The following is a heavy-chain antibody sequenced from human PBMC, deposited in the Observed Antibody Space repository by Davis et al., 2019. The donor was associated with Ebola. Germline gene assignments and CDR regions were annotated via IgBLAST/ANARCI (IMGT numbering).Heavy chain of an antibody. CDR1: GGSISSGGYS. CDR2: INHSGST. V-gene: IGHV4-30-2*01. J-gene: IGHJ5*02. Sequence: SETLSLTCAVSGGSISSGGYSWSWIRQPPGKGLEWIGEINHSGSTNYNPSLKSRVTISVDTSKNQFSLKLNSMTPEDTAVYYCARATLVGAGPNWFDPWGQGTLVTVSS. CDR3: ARATLVGAGPNWFDP. D-gene: IGHD6-13*01.